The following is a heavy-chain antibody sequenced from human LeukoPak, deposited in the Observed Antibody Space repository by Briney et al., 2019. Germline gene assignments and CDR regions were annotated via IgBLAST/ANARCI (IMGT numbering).Heavy chain of an antibody. D-gene: IGHD6-19*01. CDR3: AITYSSGWYERPDAFDI. V-gene: IGHV3-48*03. CDR2: ISSSGSTI. Sequence: PGGSLRLSCAASGFTFSSYEMNWVRQAPGKGLEWVAYISSSGSTIYYADSVKGRFTISRDNAKNSLYLQMNSLRAEDTAVYYCAITYSSGWYERPDAFDIWGQGTMVTVSS. CDR1: GFTFSSYE. J-gene: IGHJ3*02.